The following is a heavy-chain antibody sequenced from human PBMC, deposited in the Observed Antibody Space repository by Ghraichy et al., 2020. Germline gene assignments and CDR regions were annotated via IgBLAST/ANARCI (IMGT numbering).Heavy chain of an antibody. CDR1: GGSISSSSYY. CDR2: IYYSGST. D-gene: IGHD3-22*01. Sequence: SQTLSLTCTVSGGSISSSSYYWGWIRQSPGKGLEWIGSIYYSGSTYYNPSLKSRVTISVDTSKNQFSLKLSSVTAADTAVYYCARLYYYDSSGYYRETKTFDYWGQGTLVTVSS. J-gene: IGHJ4*02. V-gene: IGHV4-39*01. CDR3: ARLYYYDSSGYYRETKTFDY.